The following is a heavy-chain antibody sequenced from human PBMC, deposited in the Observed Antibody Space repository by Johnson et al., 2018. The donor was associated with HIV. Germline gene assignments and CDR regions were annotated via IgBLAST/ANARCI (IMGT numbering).Heavy chain of an antibody. D-gene: IGHD3-22*01. J-gene: IGHJ3*02. CDR1: GFTFDDYG. CDR3: ARVVQYYDSSGYSTRGGDGLDI. Sequence: VQLVESGGAVVRPGGSLRLSCTASGFTFDDYGMNWVRHVPGQGLEWVSGINWNGGSTSYAYSVKGRFTISSDTAKNSLYLQMNSLRAEDTALYYCARVVQYYDSSGYSTRGGDGLDIWGQGTMVTVSS. V-gene: IGHV3-20*04. CDR2: INWNGGST.